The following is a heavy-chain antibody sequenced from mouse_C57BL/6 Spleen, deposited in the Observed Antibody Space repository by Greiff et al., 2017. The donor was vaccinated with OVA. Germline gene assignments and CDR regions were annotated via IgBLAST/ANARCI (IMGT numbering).Heavy chain of an antibody. J-gene: IGHJ1*03. Sequence: DVKLVESGGDLVKPGGSLKLSCAASGFTFSSYGMSWVRQTPDKRLEWVATIRRGGSYPYSPDSVKGRFTISRDQAKNTLYLQMSSLKAEDTAMYDCASITTVVATRWDIDVWGTGTTGTVSS. CDR1: GFTFSSYG. V-gene: IGHV5-6*02. D-gene: IGHD1-1*01. CDR2: IRRGGSYP. CDR3: ASITTVVATRWDIDV.